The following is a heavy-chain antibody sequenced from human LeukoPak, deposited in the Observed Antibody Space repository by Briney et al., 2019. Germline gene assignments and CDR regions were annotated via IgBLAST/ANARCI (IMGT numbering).Heavy chain of an antibody. V-gene: IGHV5-51*01. J-gene: IGHJ3*02. Sequence: GESLKISCKGSGYSFTSYWIGWVRQMPGKGLEWMRIIYPGDSDTRYSPSFQGQVTISADKSISTAYLQWSSLKASDTAMYYCARRIVGSSWHDAFDIWGQGTMVTVSS. D-gene: IGHD6-13*01. CDR2: IYPGDSDT. CDR3: ARRIVGSSWHDAFDI. CDR1: GYSFTSYW.